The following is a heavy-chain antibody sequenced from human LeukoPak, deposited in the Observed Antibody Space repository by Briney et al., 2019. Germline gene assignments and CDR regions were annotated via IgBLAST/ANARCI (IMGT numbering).Heavy chain of an antibody. CDR1: GGSISSSSYY. D-gene: IGHD6-13*01. V-gene: IGHV4-39*01. CDR3: ADARIAAAHFDY. J-gene: IGHJ4*02. CDR2: IYYSGST. Sequence: SETLSLTCTVSGGSISSSSYYWGWIRQPPGKGLEWIGIIYYSGSTYSNPSLKSRVTISVDTSKNQFSLKLSSVTAADTAVYYCADARIAAAHFDYWGQGTLVTVSS.